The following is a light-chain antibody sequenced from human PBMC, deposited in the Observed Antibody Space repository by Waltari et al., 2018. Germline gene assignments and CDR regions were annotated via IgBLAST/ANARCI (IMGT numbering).Light chain of an antibody. CDR3: QTWGTGGV. CDR1: SGHSSYA. CDR2: LNSDGSH. Sequence: QLVLTQSPSASASLGASVKLTCTLSSGHSSYAIAWHQQQPEKGTQYLMKLNSDGSHSKGDGIPDRVSGSSSGAERYLTISSLQSEDEADYYCQTWGTGGVFGGGTKLTVL. J-gene: IGLJ3*02. V-gene: IGLV4-69*01.